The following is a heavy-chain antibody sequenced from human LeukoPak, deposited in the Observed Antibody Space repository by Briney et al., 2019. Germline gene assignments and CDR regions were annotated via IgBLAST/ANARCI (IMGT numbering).Heavy chain of an antibody. Sequence: SETLSLTCTVSGGSISSSSYYWGWIRPPPGMGLEWIVSIYYSGSTYYNPSLKSRVTISVDTSKNQFSLKLGSVTAADTAVYYCARHGSIATGAFSHWGQGTLVTVSS. CDR2: IYYSGST. J-gene: IGHJ4*02. D-gene: IGHD6-13*01. V-gene: IGHV4-39*01. CDR3: ARHGSIATGAFSH. CDR1: GGSISSSSYY.